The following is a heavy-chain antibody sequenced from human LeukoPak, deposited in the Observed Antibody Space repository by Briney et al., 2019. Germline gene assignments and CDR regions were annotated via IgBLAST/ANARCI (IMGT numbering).Heavy chain of an antibody. J-gene: IGHJ5*02. CDR2: INWNGGST. D-gene: IGHD6-25*01. CDR3: ARDDGGLPS. CDR1: GXTFDDYG. V-gene: IGHV3-20*04. Sequence: GGSLRFSCAASGXTFDDYGMSWVRQAPGKGQEWVSGINWNGGSTGYADSVKGRFTISRDNAKKSLYLQMNSLRDEDTAWYYCARDDGGLPSWGQGTLVTVSS.